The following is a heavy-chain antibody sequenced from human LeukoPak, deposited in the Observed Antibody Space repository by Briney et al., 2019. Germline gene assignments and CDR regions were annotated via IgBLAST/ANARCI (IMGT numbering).Heavy chain of an antibody. D-gene: IGHD2-2*01. CDR3: ASRYCSSTSCLNWFDP. CDR2: NIPIFGTA. CDR1: GGTFSSYA. Sequence: GASVKVSCKASGGTFSSYAISWVRQAPGQGLEWMGGNIPIFGTANYAQKFQGRVTITADESTSTAYMELSSLRSEDTAVYYCASRYCSSTSCLNWFDPWGQGTLVTVSS. J-gene: IGHJ5*02. V-gene: IGHV1-69*13.